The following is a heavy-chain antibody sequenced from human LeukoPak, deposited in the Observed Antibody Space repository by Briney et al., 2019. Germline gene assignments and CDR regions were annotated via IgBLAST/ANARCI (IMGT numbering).Heavy chain of an antibody. J-gene: IGHJ5*02. CDR3: ARYFHGDWFDP. V-gene: IGHV4-39*01. CDR1: GGSISSSSYY. D-gene: IGHD3-9*01. CDR2: IYYSGST. Sequence: SETLSLTCTVSGGSISSSSYYWGWIRQPPGKGLEWIGSIYYSGSTYYNPSLKSRVTISVDTSKNQFSLKLSSVTAADTAVYYCARYFHGDWFDPWGQGTLVTVSS.